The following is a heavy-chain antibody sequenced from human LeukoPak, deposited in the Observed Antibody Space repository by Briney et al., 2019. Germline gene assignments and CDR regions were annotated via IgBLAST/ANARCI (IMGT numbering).Heavy chain of an antibody. CDR2: IYHSGST. CDR1: GGSISSSNW. Sequence: SETLSLTCAVSGGSISSSNWWSWVRQPPGKGLEWIGEIYHSGSTNYNPSLKSRVTISVDKSKNQFSLKLSSVTAADTAVYYCATSGYDYGLGWFDPWGQGTLVTVSS. J-gene: IGHJ5*02. CDR3: ATSGYDYGLGWFDP. V-gene: IGHV4-4*02. D-gene: IGHD5-12*01.